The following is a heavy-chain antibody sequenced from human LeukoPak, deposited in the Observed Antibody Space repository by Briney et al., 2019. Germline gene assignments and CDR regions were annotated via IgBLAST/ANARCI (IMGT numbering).Heavy chain of an antibody. CDR2: ISGRGGST. D-gene: IGHD6-19*01. CDR1: GFTFSSYA. J-gene: IGHJ4*02. Sequence: GASLRLSCAASGFTFSSYAMSWVRQAPGKGLERVSAISGRGGSTYYADSVKGRFTISRGNSKNTLYLQMNSLRAEDTAVYYCAKDREQWLEPYYFDYWGQGTLVTVSS. V-gene: IGHV3-23*01. CDR3: AKDREQWLEPYYFDY.